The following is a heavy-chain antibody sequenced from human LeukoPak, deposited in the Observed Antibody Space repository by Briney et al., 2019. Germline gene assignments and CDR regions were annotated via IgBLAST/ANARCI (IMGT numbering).Heavy chain of an antibody. Sequence: GGSLRLSCAASGFTFSSYAMSWVRQAPGKGLEWVSTMSGSGDSTYYADSVKGRFTISRDNSKNTLYLQMNSLRAEDTAVYYCAKDYYGSGTYYDYDAFDIWGQGTMVTVSS. J-gene: IGHJ3*02. CDR2: MSGSGDST. D-gene: IGHD3-10*01. V-gene: IGHV3-23*01. CDR3: AKDYYGSGTYYDYDAFDI. CDR1: GFTFSSYA.